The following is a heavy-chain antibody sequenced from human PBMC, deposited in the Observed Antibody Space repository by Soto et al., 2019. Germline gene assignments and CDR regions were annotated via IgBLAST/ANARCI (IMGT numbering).Heavy chain of an antibody. CDR2: INAGNGNT. J-gene: IGHJ4*02. V-gene: IGHV1-3*01. Sequence: ASVKVSCKASGYTFTSYAMHWVRQAPGQRLEWMGWINAGNGNTKYSQKFQGRVTMTRDTSTSTVYMELSSLRSEDTAVYYCARYYYDSSGYPLGYWGQGTLVTVSS. D-gene: IGHD3-22*01. CDR1: GYTFTSYA. CDR3: ARYYYDSSGYPLGY.